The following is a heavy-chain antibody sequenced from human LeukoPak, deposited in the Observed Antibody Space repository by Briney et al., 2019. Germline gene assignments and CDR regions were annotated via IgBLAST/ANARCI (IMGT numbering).Heavy chain of an antibody. Sequence: PGGSLRLSCAASGFTVSSNYMSWVRQAPGKGLEWVSVIYSGGSTYYADPVKGRFTISRDNSKNTLYLQMNSLRAEDTAVYYCARDRGYSYGPDVYYYYYGMDVWGQGTTVTVSS. D-gene: IGHD5-18*01. J-gene: IGHJ6*02. CDR1: GFTVSSNY. CDR2: IYSGGST. CDR3: ARDRGYSYGPDVYYYYYGMDV. V-gene: IGHV3-66*01.